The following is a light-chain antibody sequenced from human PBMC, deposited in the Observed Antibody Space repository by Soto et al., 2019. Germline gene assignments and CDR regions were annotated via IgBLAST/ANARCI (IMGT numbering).Light chain of an antibody. J-gene: IGKJ4*01. CDR3: QQRSNCLT. CDR1: QSISTY. CDR2: DAS. Sequence: EIVLTQSPATLSLSPGERATLSCRASQSISTYLAWYQQKSGQAPRLLIYDASNRATGITARFSGSGSGTDFTLTISSLEPEDFAVYYCQQRSNCLTFGGGTKVEIK. V-gene: IGKV3-11*01.